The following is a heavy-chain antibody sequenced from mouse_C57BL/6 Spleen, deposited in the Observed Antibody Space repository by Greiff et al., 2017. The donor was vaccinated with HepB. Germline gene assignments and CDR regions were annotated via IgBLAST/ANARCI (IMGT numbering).Heavy chain of an antibody. V-gene: IGHV1-50*01. CDR2: IDPSDSYT. CDR3: AREGYLDY. J-gene: IGHJ2*01. Sequence: QVQLQQPGAELVKPGASVKLSCKASGYTFTSYWMQWVKQRPGQGLEWIGEIDPSDSYTNYNQKFKGKATLTVDTSSSTAYMQLSSLTSEDSAVYYCAREGYLDYWGQGTTLTVSS. CDR1: GYTFTSYW.